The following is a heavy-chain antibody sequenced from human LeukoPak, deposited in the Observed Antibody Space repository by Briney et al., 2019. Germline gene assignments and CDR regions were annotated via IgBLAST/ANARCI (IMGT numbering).Heavy chain of an antibody. CDR3: AAAYSSGGGRGDYFDN. Sequence: SETLSLTCTVSGGSISSYHWSWIRQPPGKGLEWIGYIYYSGSTNYNPSLKSRVTISVDTSKNQFSLNLSSVTAADTAVYYCAAAYSSGGGRGDYFDNWGQGTLVTVSS. CDR2: IYYSGST. J-gene: IGHJ4*02. D-gene: IGHD6-19*01. V-gene: IGHV4-59*12. CDR1: GGSISSYH.